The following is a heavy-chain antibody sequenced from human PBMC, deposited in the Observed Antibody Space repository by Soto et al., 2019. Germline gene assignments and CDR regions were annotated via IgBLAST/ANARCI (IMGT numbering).Heavy chain of an antibody. CDR2: VHHSGTT. Sequence: ASVPMSVERRVADGCICRCYSCWIRQSPGKGPEWIGFVHHSGTTNYNPSLESRVTMSLDTSKSQFSLKLNAVTAADTAVYYCATRPPDGNFFGVFDFWSQGTLVTVSS. V-gene: IGHV4-59*01. J-gene: IGHJ4*02. CDR1: DGCICRCY. CDR3: ATRPPDGNFFGVFDF. D-gene: IGHD1-7*01.